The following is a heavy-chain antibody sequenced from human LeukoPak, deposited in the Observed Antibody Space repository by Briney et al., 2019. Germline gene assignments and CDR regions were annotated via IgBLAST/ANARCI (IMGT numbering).Heavy chain of an antibody. J-gene: IGHJ4*02. V-gene: IGHV1-18*01. CDR1: GYTFTNFG. Sequence: ASVTVSCKASGYTFTNFGISWVRQAPGQGLEWMGWISAYNGNTNYAQKLQGRVTMTTDTSTSTAYMELRSLRSDDTAVYYCARVPYYCSGGSCYFDYWGQGTLVTVSS. CDR3: ARVPYYCSGGSCYFDY. CDR2: ISAYNGNT. D-gene: IGHD2-15*01.